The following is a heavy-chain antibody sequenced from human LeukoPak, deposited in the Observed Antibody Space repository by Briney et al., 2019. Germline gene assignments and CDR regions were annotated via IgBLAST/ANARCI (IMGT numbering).Heavy chain of an antibody. CDR3: ARVPILWFGEFHGDAFDI. V-gene: IGHV4-59*01. J-gene: IGHJ3*02. CDR1: GGSISSYY. CDR2: IYYRGST. D-gene: IGHD3-10*01. Sequence: SETLSLTCTVSGGSISSYYWSWVRQPPGKGLEWIGDIYYRGSTNYNPSLKSRVTISVDTSKNQFSLMLSSVTAADTAVYYCARVPILWFGEFHGDAFDIWGQGTMVTVSS.